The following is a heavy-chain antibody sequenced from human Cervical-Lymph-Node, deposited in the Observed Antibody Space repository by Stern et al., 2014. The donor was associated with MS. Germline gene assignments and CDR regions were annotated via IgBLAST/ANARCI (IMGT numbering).Heavy chain of an antibody. V-gene: IGHV1-69*09. CDR3: ARAGVQTSSVNY. J-gene: IGHJ4*02. CDR2: FVPILGIR. D-gene: IGHD4/OR15-4a*01. CDR1: GGTFSSYS. Sequence: QMQLVQSGAEVKKPGSSVKVSCKASGGTFSSYSVNWVRQAPGQGLEWMGRFVPILGIRNYAQKFQGRVTITADKSTSTAYMELSSLRSEDTAVYYCARAGVQTSSVNYWGQGTLVTVSS.